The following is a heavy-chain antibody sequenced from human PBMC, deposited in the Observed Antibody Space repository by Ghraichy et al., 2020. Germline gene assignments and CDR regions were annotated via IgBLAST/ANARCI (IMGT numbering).Heavy chain of an antibody. V-gene: IGHV1-69*06. Sequence: SVKVSCKASGGTFSSYAISWVRQAPGQGLEWMGGIIPIFGTANYAQKFQGRVTITADKSTSTAYMELSSLRSEDTAVYYCASGIYGSGSYIGPLRPYYYYMDVWGKGTTVTVSS. CDR3: ASGIYGSGSYIGPLRPYYYYMDV. CDR1: GGTFSSYA. D-gene: IGHD3-10*01. CDR2: IIPIFGTA. J-gene: IGHJ6*03.